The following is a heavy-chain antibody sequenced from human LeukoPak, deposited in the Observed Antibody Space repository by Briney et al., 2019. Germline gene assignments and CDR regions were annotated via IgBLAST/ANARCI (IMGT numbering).Heavy chain of an antibody. D-gene: IGHD1-20*01. V-gene: IGHV1-2*02. J-gene: IGHJ6*03. Sequence: GASVKVSCKASGYTFTGYYMHWVRQAPGQGLEWMGWINPNSGGTNYAQKFQGRVTMTRDTSISTAYMELSRLRSEDTAVYYCARARVTGDYYYYYMDIWGKGTTVIVSS. CDR2: INPNSGGT. CDR3: ARARVTGDYYYYYMDI. CDR1: GYTFTGYY.